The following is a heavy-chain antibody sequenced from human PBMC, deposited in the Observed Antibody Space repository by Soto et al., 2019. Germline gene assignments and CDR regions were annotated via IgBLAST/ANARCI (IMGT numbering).Heavy chain of an antibody. CDR3: AKPTVGATSEDY. CDR1: GFTFSSYA. Sequence: GSLRLSCAASGFTFSSYAMSWVRQAPGKGLEWVSAISGSGGSTYYADSVKGRFTISRDNSKNTLYLQMNSLRAEDTAVYYCAKPTVGATSEDYWGQGTLVTVSS. J-gene: IGHJ4*02. V-gene: IGHV3-23*01. D-gene: IGHD1-26*01. CDR2: ISGSGGST.